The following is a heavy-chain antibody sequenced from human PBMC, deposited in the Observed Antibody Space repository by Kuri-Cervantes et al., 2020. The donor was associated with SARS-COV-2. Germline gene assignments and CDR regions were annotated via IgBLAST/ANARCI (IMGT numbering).Heavy chain of an antibody. J-gene: IGHJ3*02. CDR3: ARTTYGSGSYWDDAFDI. CDR2: ISGSAHAT. V-gene: IGHV3-23*01. D-gene: IGHD3-10*01. Sequence: GGSLRLSCAASGFTFSNYAMTWVRQAPGKGLEWVATISGSAHATHSADSVRGRFTISRDNFKNTLYLQMNSLTTEDTATYYCARTTYGSGSYWDDAFDIWGQGTMVTVSS. CDR1: GFTFSNYA.